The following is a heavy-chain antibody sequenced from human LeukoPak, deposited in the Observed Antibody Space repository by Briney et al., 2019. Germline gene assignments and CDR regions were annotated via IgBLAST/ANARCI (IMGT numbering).Heavy chain of an antibody. CDR2: IKHDGSEK. CDR3: TQIYYDFWNGQGGFDY. D-gene: IGHD3-3*01. J-gene: IGHJ4*02. V-gene: IGHV3-7*01. CDR1: GFTFSSYW. Sequence: GGPLRLSFAASGFTFSSYWMNWVRQAPGKGLEWVANIKHDGSEKYYVDSVKGRFTISRDNAKNSLYLQMNSLRAEDTAVYYCTQIYYDFWNGQGGFDYWGQGTLVTVSS.